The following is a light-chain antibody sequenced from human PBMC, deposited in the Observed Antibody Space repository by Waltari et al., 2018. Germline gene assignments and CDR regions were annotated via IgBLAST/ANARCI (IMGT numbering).Light chain of an antibody. CDR2: DVS. V-gene: IGLV2-14*03. J-gene: IGLJ2*01. CDR1: SSDVGTYNY. CDR3: SSYLSSSTLERI. Sequence: QSALTQPASVSGSPGQSITLSCTGTSSDVGTYNYVSWYQQFPGKAPKLVIYDVSDRPSGCAPRFSGSKSGNTASLTISGLQAEDEAVYYCSSYLSSSTLERIFGGGTKLTVL.